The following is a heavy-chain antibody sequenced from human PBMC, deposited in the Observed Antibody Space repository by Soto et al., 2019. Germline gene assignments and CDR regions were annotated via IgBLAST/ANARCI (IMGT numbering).Heavy chain of an antibody. CDR2: IIPKFGTT. CDR1: GGSFSTYG. J-gene: IGHJ4*02. V-gene: IGHV1-69*13. Sequence: QVQLVQSGAEVKKPGSSVKVSCKASGGSFSTYGINWVRLAPGQGLEWMGGIIPKFGTTNYAQKFQGRVTSTPDESTNTAYMELNCLRSEDTAVYFCARELDPYYGGNSLSLDYWGQGTLVTVSS. CDR3: ARELDPYYGGNSLSLDY. D-gene: IGHD4-17*01.